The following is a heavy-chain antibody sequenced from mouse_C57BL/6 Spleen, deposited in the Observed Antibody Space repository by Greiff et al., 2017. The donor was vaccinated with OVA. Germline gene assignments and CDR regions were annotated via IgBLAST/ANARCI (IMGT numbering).Heavy chain of an antibody. CDR3: ARNYGPYYFDY. Sequence: EVKRVESGGGLVKPGGSLKLSCAASGFTFSSYAMSWVRQTPEKRLEWVATISDGGSYTYYPDNVKGRVTITRDKAKNNLYLQMSHLKSEDTDMYYCARNYGPYYFDYWGQGTTLTVSS. CDR2: ISDGGSYT. J-gene: IGHJ2*01. V-gene: IGHV5-4*03. D-gene: IGHD1-1*01. CDR1: GFTFSSYA.